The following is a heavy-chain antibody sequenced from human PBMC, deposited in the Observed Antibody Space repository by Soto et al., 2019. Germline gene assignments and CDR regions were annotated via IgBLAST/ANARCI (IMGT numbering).Heavy chain of an antibody. CDR3: ARGSERWLQPSKYYFDY. Sequence: SVKVSCKASGGTFSSYAISWVRQAPGQGLEWMGGIIPIFGTANYAQKFQGRVTITADESTSTAYMELSSLRSEDTAVYYCARGSERWLQPSKYYFDYWGQGTLVTVSS. CDR2: IIPIFGTA. D-gene: IGHD5-12*01. V-gene: IGHV1-69*13. J-gene: IGHJ4*02. CDR1: GGTFSSYA.